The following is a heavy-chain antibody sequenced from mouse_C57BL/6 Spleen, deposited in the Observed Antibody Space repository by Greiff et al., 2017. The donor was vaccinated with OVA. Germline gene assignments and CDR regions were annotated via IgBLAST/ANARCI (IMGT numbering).Heavy chain of an antibody. CDR2: IRLKSDNYAT. CDR3: TGGYYFDY. V-gene: IGHV6-3*01. J-gene: IGHJ2*01. CDR1: GFTFSNYW. Sequence: EVMLVESGGGLVQPGGSMKLSCVASGFTFSNYWMNWVRQSPEKGLEWVAQIRLKSDNYATHYAESVKGRFTISRDDSKRRVYLHMNNLRAEDTGIYYCTGGYYFDYWGQGTTLTVSS.